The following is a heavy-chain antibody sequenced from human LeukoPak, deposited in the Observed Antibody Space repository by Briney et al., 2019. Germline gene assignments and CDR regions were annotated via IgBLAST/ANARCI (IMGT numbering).Heavy chain of an antibody. J-gene: IGHJ4*02. CDR2: IYYSGST. Sequence: SETLSLTCTVSGCSISSSSYYWGWIRQPPGRGLEWIGSIYYSGSTYYNPSLKSRVTISVNTFKNQFSLKLSSVTAADTAVYCCARGYSPNDYWGQGTLVSVSS. CDR3: ARGYSPNDY. D-gene: IGHD2-2*02. V-gene: IGHV4-39*01. CDR1: GCSISSSSYY.